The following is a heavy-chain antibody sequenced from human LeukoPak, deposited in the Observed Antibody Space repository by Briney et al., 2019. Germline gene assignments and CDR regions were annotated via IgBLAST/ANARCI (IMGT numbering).Heavy chain of an antibody. J-gene: IGHJ6*03. CDR2: ISWDSGSI. CDR3: AKDFYHWNYGTYYYYMDV. CDR1: GFTFDDYA. D-gene: IGHD1-7*01. Sequence: GRSLRLSCAASGFTFDDYAMHWVRQAPGKGLEWVSGISWDSGSIGYVASVKGRFTISRDNATNSLYLQMNSLRAEDTALYYCAKDFYHWNYGTYYYYMDVWGKGTTVTVSS. V-gene: IGHV3-9*01.